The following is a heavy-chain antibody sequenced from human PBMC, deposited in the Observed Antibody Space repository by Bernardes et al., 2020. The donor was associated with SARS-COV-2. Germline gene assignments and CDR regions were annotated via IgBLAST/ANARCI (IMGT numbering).Heavy chain of an antibody. CDR3: AKDPGSSGDYTTNWFDP. V-gene: IGHV3-23*01. Sequence: GSLSLPCAAPGFTFSRYAMSWVRQAPGKGLEWVSAISGSGGSTYYADSVKGRFTISRDNSKNTLYLQMNSLRAEDTAVYYCAKDPGSSGDYTTNWFDPWGQGTLVTVSS. D-gene: IGHD3-22*01. J-gene: IGHJ5*02. CDR1: GFTFSRYA. CDR2: ISGSGGST.